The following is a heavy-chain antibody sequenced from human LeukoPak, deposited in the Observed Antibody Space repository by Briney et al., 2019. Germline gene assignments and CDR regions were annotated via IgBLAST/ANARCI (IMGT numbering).Heavy chain of an antibody. Sequence: ASVKVSCKASGYTFTSYGISWVRQAPGQGLEWMGWISAYNGNTNYAQKLQGRVTMTTDTSTSTAYMELRSLRSDDTAVYYCARIGDYVWGSYRSHYYYYYMDVWGQGTLVTVSS. CDR1: GYTFTSYG. CDR2: ISAYNGNT. D-gene: IGHD3-16*02. V-gene: IGHV1-18*01. J-gene: IGHJ6*03. CDR3: ARIGDYVWGSYRSHYYYYYMDV.